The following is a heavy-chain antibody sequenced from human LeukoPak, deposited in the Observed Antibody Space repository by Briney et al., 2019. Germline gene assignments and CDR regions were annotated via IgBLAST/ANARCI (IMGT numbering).Heavy chain of an antibody. V-gene: IGHV3-30*18. D-gene: IGHD2-2*01. J-gene: IGHJ4*02. CDR2: ISYDGSNK. Sequence: GGSLRLSCAASGFTFSSYGMHWVRQAPGKGLEWVAVISYDGSNKYYADSVKGRFTISRDNSKNTLYLRMNSLRAEDTAVYYCAKGAGIVPAALWGQGTLVTVSS. CDR1: GFTFSSYG. CDR3: AKGAGIVPAAL.